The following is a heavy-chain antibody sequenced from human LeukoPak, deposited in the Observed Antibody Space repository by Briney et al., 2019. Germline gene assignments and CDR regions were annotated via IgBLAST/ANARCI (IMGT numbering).Heavy chain of an antibody. CDR2: INPSGGST. D-gene: IGHD3-22*01. CDR3: ARWPYYYDSSAYNLGFDP. J-gene: IGHJ5*02. Sequence: GASVKVSCKASGYTFTSYYMHWVRQAPGQGLEWMGIINPSGGSTSYAQKFQGRVTISVDTSKNQFSLKLSSVTAADTAVYYCARWPYYYDSSAYNLGFDPWGQGTLVTVSS. V-gene: IGHV1-46*01. CDR1: GYTFTSYY.